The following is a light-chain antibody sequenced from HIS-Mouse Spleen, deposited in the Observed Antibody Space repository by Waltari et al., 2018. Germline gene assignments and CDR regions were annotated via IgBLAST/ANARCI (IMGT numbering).Light chain of an antibody. CDR1: SSDVAGYNY. V-gene: IGLV2-11*01. CDR2: DVI. J-gene: IGLJ3*02. CDR3: CSYAGSYTWV. Sequence: QSALTQPRSVSGSPGQSVTISCTGTSSDVAGYNYVSWYQQHPGKATKLMIYDVIKRPSGVPDRFSGSKSGNTASLTISGLQAEDVADYYGCSYAGSYTWVFGGGTKLTVL.